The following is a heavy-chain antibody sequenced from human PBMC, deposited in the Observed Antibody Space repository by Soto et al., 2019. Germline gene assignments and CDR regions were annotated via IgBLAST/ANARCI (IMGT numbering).Heavy chain of an antibody. CDR2: ISNEGSIK. CDR1: GFTFTLYA. V-gene: IGHV3-30*10. D-gene: IGHD3-10*01. J-gene: IGHJ4*02. Sequence: GGSLRLSCAASGFTFTLYAIHWVRQAPGKGREWVAVISNEGSIKYYTDSVKGRFTISRDNSLHTVYLQMNSLGPEDTAVYFCARSSGVSTPDFDYWGQGALVTVSS. CDR3: ARSSGVSTPDFDY.